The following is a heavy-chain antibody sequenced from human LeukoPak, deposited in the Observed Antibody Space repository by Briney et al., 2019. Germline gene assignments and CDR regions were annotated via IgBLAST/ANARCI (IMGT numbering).Heavy chain of an antibody. Sequence: ASVKVSCKASGYTFSSYYFHWVRQAPGQGLEWMGLINPSGGATSFAQKFRGRVTMTRDMSTGTVFMELSSLRSDDTAVNFCARNYYDTAGHFGYWGQGTLVTVSS. D-gene: IGHD3-22*01. V-gene: IGHV1-46*01. CDR3: ARNYYDTAGHFGY. CDR2: INPSGGAT. CDR1: GYTFSSYY. J-gene: IGHJ4*02.